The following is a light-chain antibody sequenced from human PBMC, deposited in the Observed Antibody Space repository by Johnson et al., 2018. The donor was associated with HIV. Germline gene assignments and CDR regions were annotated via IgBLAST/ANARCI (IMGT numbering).Light chain of an antibody. J-gene: IGLJ1*01. V-gene: IGLV1-51*01. Sequence: QSVLTQPPSVSAAPGQKVTNSCSGSSSNIGNNYVSWYQQLPGTAPKLLIYDNTKRPSGIPDRFSGSKSGTSATLGITGLQTGDEADYYCGRWDDSLSTYVFGTGTKVTVL. CDR2: DNT. CDR1: SSNIGNNY. CDR3: GRWDDSLSTYV.